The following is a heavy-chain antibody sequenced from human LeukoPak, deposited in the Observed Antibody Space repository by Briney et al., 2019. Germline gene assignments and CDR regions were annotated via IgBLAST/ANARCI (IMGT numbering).Heavy chain of an antibody. D-gene: IGHD6-19*01. Sequence: GGSLRLSCTASGFTFGDYAMSWVRQAPGKGLEWVGFIRSKAYGGTTEYAASVKGRFTISRDDSKSIAYLQMNSLRAEDTAVYYCAKGAVAGFCFDYWGQGTLVTVSS. V-gene: IGHV3-49*04. J-gene: IGHJ4*02. CDR3: AKGAVAGFCFDY. CDR2: IRSKAYGGTT. CDR1: GFTFGDYA.